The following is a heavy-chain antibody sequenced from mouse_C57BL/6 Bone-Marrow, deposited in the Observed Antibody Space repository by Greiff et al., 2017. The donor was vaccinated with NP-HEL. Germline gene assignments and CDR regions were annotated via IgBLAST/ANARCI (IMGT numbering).Heavy chain of an antibody. Sequence: EVMLVESGGGLVQSGRSLRLSCATSGFTFSDFYMEWVRQAPGKGLEWIAASRNKANDYTTEYSASVKGRFIVSRDTSQSILYLQMNALRAEDTAIYYCARENYDYSFAYWGQGTLVTVSA. CDR3: ARENYDYSFAY. CDR2: SRNKANDYTT. J-gene: IGHJ3*01. V-gene: IGHV7-1*01. D-gene: IGHD2-4*01. CDR1: GFTFSDFY.